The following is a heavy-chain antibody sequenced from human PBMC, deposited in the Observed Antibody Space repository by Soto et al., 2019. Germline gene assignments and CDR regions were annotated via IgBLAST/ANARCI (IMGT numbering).Heavy chain of an antibody. D-gene: IGHD3-16*01. CDR2: ISSSGATI. J-gene: IGHJ6*02. Sequence: VRLVESGGDLVQPGGSLRLSCAASGFTVTDYEMNWVRQAPGKGLEFVSKISSSGATINYADSVKGRFAVSRDNAKNSLFLQMNSLRAEDTAVYYCARDQLLFRGILPYSSGMDVWGQGTTVTVSS. V-gene: IGHV3-48*03. CDR1: GFTVTDYE. CDR3: ARDQLLFRGILPYSSGMDV.